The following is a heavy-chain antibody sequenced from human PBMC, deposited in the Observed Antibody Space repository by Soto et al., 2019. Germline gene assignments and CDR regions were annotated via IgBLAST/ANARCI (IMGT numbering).Heavy chain of an antibody. CDR2: VSAYIGNT. CDR1: GYTFTTYG. D-gene: IGHD3-10*01. V-gene: IGHV1-18*01. Sequence: PSVKVPCKTSGYTFTTYGISWVRQAPGQGLECMGWVSAYIGNTYYAQKIQGRVTMTTDTSTSTAYMELSSLRSEDTAVYYCATMGRRPRLASQVIAFWGQGTLVPVSP. J-gene: IGHJ4*02. CDR3: ATMGRRPRLASQVIAF.